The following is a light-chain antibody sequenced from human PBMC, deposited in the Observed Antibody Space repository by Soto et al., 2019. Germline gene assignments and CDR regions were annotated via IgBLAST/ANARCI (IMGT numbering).Light chain of an antibody. V-gene: IGKV3-15*01. CDR1: QSVSGN. Sequence: EIVMTQSPATLSVSPGERATLSCRASQSVSGNLAWYQQKPGQAPRLLIYGASTRATGIPARCSGSGSGTEFTLTILSLQSEDFAVYYCQQYNNWPPSFGQGTRLEMK. J-gene: IGKJ5*01. CDR2: GAS. CDR3: QQYNNWPPS.